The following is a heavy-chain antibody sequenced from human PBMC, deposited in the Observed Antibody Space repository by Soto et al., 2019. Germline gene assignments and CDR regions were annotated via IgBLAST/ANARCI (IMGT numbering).Heavy chain of an antibody. V-gene: IGHV5-51*01. CDR3: SRQVGREYDILAGYYNVDY. CDR1: GYSFTSYW. D-gene: IGHD3-9*01. CDR2: IYPGDSDT. Sequence: GESLKISCKGSGYSFTSYWIGWVRQMPGKGLEWMGIIYPGDSDTRYSPSFQGQVTISADKSISTAYLQWSSLKASDTAMYYCSRQVGREYDILAGYYNVDYWGQGTLVTVSS. J-gene: IGHJ4*02.